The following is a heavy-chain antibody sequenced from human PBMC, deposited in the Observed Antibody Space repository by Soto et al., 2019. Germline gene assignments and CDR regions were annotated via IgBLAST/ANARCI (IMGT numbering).Heavy chain of an antibody. D-gene: IGHD3-22*01. J-gene: IGHJ6*01. CDR3: AKDEYYYDSSGYYPTLNYYYYYGMDV. CDR1: GFTFSSYG. V-gene: IGHV3-30*18. Sequence: QVQLVESGGGVVQPGRSLRLSCAASGFTFSSYGMHWVRQAPGKGLEWVAVISYDGSNKYYADSVKGRFTISRDNSKNTLYLQMNSLRAEDTAVYYCAKDEYYYDSSGYYPTLNYYYYYGMDVW. CDR2: ISYDGSNK.